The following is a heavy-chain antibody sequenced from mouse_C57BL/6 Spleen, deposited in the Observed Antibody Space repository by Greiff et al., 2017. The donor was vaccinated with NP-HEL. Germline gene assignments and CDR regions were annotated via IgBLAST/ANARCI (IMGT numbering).Heavy chain of an antibody. J-gene: IGHJ3*02. V-gene: IGHV1-22*01. Sequence: EVQLQQSGPELVKPGASVKMSCKASGYTFTDYNMHWVKQSHGKSLEWIGYINPNNGGTSYNQKFKGKATLTVNKSSSTAYMERRSLTSEDSAVYYCARERGYDALSRWSQGTLVTVSA. CDR2: INPNNGGT. CDR3: ARERGYDALSR. D-gene: IGHD2-3*01. CDR1: GYTFTDYN.